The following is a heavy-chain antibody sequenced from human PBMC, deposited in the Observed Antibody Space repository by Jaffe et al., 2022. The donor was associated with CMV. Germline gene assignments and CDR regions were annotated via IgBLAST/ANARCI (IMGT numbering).Heavy chain of an antibody. CDR2: ISAGGDHT. D-gene: IGHD2-2*01. J-gene: IGHJ4*02. CDR3: AKEDCPSTSCSLFDN. Sequence: EVQLVESGGGLVQPGGSLRLSCAASGFTFSNYAISWVRQAPGKGLEWVSAISAGGDHTRFADSVNGRFTVSRDNSKNTLYLQMNSLRVDDTALYYCAKEDCPSTSCSLFDNWGQGTLVTVSS. V-gene: IGHV3-23*04. CDR1: GFTFSNYA.